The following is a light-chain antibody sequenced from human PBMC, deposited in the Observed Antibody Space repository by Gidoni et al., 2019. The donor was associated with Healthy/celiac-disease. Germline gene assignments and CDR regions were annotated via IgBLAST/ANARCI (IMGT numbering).Light chain of an antibody. CDR1: SSDVGGYNY. CDR3: CSYAGSSRV. CDR2: DVS. V-gene: IGLV2-11*01. Sequence: QSALPQPRSVSGSPGQSVTISCTGTSSDVGGYNYVSWYQQQPGKAPKLMIYDVSKRPSGVPDRFSGSKSGNTASLTISGLQAEDEADYYCCSYAGSSRVFGGGTKLTVL. J-gene: IGLJ3*02.